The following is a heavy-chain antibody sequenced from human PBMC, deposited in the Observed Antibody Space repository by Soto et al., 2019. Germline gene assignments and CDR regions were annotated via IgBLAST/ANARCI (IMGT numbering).Heavy chain of an antibody. CDR1: GGSFGIYY. CDR2: IYYSGNT. D-gene: IGHD6-19*01. J-gene: IGHJ4*02. Sequence: QVQLQESGPGLVKPSETLSLTCTVSGGSFGIYYWSWIRQTPGKGLEWIGNIYYSGNTNYNPSLQSRVTMAIDTSKRQFSLTLNSVTAADTAVYYCARSEYSSGFVGYWGQGTLVTVSS. V-gene: IGHV4-59*01. CDR3: ARSEYSSGFVGY.